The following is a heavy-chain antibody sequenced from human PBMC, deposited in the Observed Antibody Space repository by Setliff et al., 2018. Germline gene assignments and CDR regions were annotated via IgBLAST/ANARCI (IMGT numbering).Heavy chain of an antibody. Sequence: SETLSLTCTVSGGSISSGGYYWSWIRQHPGKGLEWIGYIYYSGSTYYNPSLKSRVTISVDTSKNLFSLKLSSVTAADTAVYYCARDRRIVGARHAFDIWGQGTMVTVSS. CDR2: IYYSGST. CDR1: GGSISSGGYY. CDR3: ARDRRIVGARHAFDI. J-gene: IGHJ3*02. D-gene: IGHD1-26*01. V-gene: IGHV4-31*03.